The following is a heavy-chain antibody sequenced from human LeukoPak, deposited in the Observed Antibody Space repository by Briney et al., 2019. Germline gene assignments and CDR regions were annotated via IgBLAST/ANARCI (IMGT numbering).Heavy chain of an antibody. CDR3: AKDIQRGFDYTNSLDP. CDR1: GFMFTHHG. D-gene: IGHD4-11*01. J-gene: IGHJ5*02. Sequence: GGSLRLSCAASGFMFTHHGMHWVRQAPGKGLEWVAVIWSDGSNRFYSDSVKGRFAISRDDSNDMVYLQMNGLRADDTAVYYCAKDIQRGFDYTNSLDPWGQGTLVIVSS. V-gene: IGHV3-33*06. CDR2: IWSDGSNR.